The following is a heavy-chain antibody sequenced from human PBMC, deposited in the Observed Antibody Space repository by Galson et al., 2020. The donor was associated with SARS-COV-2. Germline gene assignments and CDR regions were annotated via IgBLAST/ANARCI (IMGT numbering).Heavy chain of an antibody. J-gene: IGHJ1*01. Sequence: ASETLSLTCTVPGDSKDINYWSWIRQPAGKRLERLGRIYTTGSTTHNPSLKSRVTLLVDTSKNQFALKLNSVTAAVTAVYYCARVIKPAGVTTGEYVQHWGQGTLVTVSS. CDR1: GDSKDINY. D-gene: IGHD4-17*01. V-gene: IGHV4-4*07. CDR2: IYTTGST. CDR3: ARVIKPAGVTTGEYVQH.